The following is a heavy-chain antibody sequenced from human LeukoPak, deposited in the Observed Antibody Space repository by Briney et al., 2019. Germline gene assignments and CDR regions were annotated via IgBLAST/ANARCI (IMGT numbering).Heavy chain of an antibody. CDR2: INSDGSST. CDR3: AELGITMIGGV. CDR1: GFTFSSYW. D-gene: IGHD3-10*02. V-gene: IGHV3-74*01. J-gene: IGHJ6*04. Sequence: GGSLRLSCAASGFTFSSYWMHWVRQAPGKGLVWVSRINSDGSSTSYADSVKGRFTISRDNAKNSLYLQMNSLKAEDTAVYYCAELGITMIGGVWGKGTTVTISS.